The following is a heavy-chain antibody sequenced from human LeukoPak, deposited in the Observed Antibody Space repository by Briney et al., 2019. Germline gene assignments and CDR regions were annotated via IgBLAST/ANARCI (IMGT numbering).Heavy chain of an antibody. Sequence: GGSLRLSCAASGFTFSGYSMNWVRQAPGKGLEWVSSISSSSTYIYYADSVKGRFTISRDNAKNSLYLQMNSLRAEDTAVYYCARPARAYCGGDCRIDYWGQGTLVTVSS. CDR2: ISSSSTYI. D-gene: IGHD2-21*01. V-gene: IGHV3-21*01. CDR1: GFTFSGYS. J-gene: IGHJ4*02. CDR3: ARPARAYCGGDCRIDY.